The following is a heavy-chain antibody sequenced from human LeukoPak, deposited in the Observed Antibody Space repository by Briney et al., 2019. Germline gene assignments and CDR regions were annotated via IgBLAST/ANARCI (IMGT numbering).Heavy chain of an antibody. CDR1: GGSISSYY. D-gene: IGHD2-15*01. CDR2: IYYSGST. J-gene: IGHJ4*02. CDR3: VRHSRGPGFDY. Sequence: SSETLSLTCTVSGGSISSYYWSWIRQPPGKGLEWIGYIYYSGSTNYNPSLKSRVIISVDTSRNQFSLKMNSVSAADTAVYYCVRHSRGPGFDYWGQGTLVTVSS. V-gene: IGHV4-59*08.